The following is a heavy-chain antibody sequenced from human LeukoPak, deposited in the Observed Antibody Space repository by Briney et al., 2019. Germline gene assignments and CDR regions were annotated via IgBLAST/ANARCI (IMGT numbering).Heavy chain of an antibody. V-gene: IGHV1-8*01. J-gene: IGHJ3*02. CDR3: ARGLDYYDSSGYYLDAFDI. Sequence: GASVKVSCKASGYTFTSYDINWVRQATGQGLELMGWMNPNSGNTGYAQKFQGRVTMTRNTSISTAYMEQSSLRSEDTAVYYCARGLDYYDSSGYYLDAFDIWGQGAMVTVSS. CDR1: GYTFTSYD. CDR2: MNPNSGNT. D-gene: IGHD3-22*01.